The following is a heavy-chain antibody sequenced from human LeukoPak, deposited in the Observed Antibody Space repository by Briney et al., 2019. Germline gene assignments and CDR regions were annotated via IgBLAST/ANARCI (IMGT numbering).Heavy chain of an antibody. D-gene: IGHD2-2*02. J-gene: IGHJ4*02. CDR1: GFTFSSYW. CDR2: IKQDGSEK. CDR3: ARASVPAAIHEPFDY. Sequence: GGSLRLSCAASGFTFSSYWMSWVRQAPGKGLEWVANIKQDGSEKYYVDPVTGRFTISRDNAKNSLYLQMNSLRAEDTAVYYCARASVPAAIHEPFDYWGQGTLVTVSS. V-gene: IGHV3-7*01.